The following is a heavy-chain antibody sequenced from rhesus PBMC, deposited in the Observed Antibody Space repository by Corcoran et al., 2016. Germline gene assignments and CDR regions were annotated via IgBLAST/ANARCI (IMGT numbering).Heavy chain of an antibody. Sequence: QVQLQESGPGLVKPSGTLSLTCAVSGGSISGYYWRWIRQPPGKGLEWIGRIDGSKGSTDYSPSLKSRVTSSTDTSMTQFSLKLRSVTAADTAVYYCAGHGPRSPFYYWGQGVLVTVSS. CDR3: AGHGPRSPFYY. CDR2: IDGSKGST. J-gene: IGHJ4*01. D-gene: IGHD3-3*01. CDR1: GGSISGYY. V-gene: IGHV4-160*01.